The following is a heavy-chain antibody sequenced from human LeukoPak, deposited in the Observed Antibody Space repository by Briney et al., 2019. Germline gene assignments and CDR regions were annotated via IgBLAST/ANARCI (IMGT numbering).Heavy chain of an antibody. D-gene: IGHD2-2*01. J-gene: IGHJ4*02. CDR3: AKAAEDIVVVPGYDC. Sequence: GGSLRPSCAASGFTFSSYAMSWVRQAPGKGLEWVSSISGSGAGTYYADSVKGRFTISRDNSKNTLYLQMNSLRAEDTALYYCAKAAEDIVVVPGYDCWGQGTLVTVSS. CDR2: ISGSGAGT. CDR1: GFTFSSYA. V-gene: IGHV3-23*01.